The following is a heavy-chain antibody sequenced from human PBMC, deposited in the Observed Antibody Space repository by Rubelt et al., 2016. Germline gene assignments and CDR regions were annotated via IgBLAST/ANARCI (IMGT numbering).Heavy chain of an antibody. Sequence: VSCKASGYTFTGYYMHWVRQAPGQGLEWMGWINPNSGGTNYAQKFQGRVTMTRDMSISTAYMELSSLRSEDTAVYYCARGHPLYGMDVWGQGTTVTVSS. V-gene: IGHV1-2*02. CDR2: INPNSGGT. CDR3: ARGHPLYGMDV. CDR1: GYTFTGYY. J-gene: IGHJ6*02.